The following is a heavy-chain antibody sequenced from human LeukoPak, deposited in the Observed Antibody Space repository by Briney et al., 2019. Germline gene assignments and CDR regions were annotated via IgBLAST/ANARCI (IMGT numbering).Heavy chain of an antibody. Sequence: ASVKVSCKASGYTFTSYGISWVRQAPGQGLEWMGWISAYNGNTNYAQKPQGRVTMTTNTSTSTAYMELRSLRSDDTAVYYCARGGSGWYKDYYYYYYMDVWGKGTTVTICS. J-gene: IGHJ6*03. CDR2: ISAYNGNT. CDR1: GYTFTSYG. CDR3: ARGGSGWYKDYYYYYYMDV. D-gene: IGHD6-19*01. V-gene: IGHV1-18*01.